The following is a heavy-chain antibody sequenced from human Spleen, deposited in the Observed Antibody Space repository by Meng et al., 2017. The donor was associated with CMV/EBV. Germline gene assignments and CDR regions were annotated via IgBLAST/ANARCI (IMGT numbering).Heavy chain of an antibody. V-gene: IGHV3-23*01. CDR1: GFTFSSYA. D-gene: IGHD3-10*01. J-gene: IGHJ6*02. CDR2: NSASGGDT. CDR3: AKDAKLSWFGDGYGMDV. Sequence: GESLKISCAASGFTFSSYAMGWVRQAPGKGLEWVSVNSASGGDTYYADSVKGRLTVSRDNSKNTLYLQMNSLRADDTALYYCAKDAKLSWFGDGYGMDVWGQGTTVTVSS.